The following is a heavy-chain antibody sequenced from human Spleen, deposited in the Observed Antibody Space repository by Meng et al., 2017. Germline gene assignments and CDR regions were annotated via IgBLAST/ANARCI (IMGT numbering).Heavy chain of an antibody. V-gene: IGHV3-30*04. CDR2: ISYDGSSK. J-gene: IGHJ4*02. CDR3: ARVVHGVVIQDYFDY. CDR1: GFTFNKYA. D-gene: IGHD3-22*01. Sequence: GGSLRLSCAASGFTFNKYAMHWVRQAPGKGLEWVAVISYDGSSKYYADSVKGRFTISRDNSKNTLYLQMNSLRAEDTAVYYCARVVHGVVIQDYFDYWGQGTLVTVSS.